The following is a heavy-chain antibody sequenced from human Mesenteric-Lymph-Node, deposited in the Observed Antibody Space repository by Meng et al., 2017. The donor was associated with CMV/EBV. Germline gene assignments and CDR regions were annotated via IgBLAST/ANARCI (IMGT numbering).Heavy chain of an antibody. Sequence: GEPLKISCAASGFTFSSYAMHWVRQAPGKGLEWVSVIYSGGSTYYADSVKGRFTISRDNSKNTLYLQMNSLRAEDTAVYYCARAPPVDTAMEIWGQGTLVTVSS. J-gene: IGHJ4*02. D-gene: IGHD5-18*01. V-gene: IGHV3-53*01. CDR2: IYSGGST. CDR1: GFTFSSYA. CDR3: ARAPPVDTAMEI.